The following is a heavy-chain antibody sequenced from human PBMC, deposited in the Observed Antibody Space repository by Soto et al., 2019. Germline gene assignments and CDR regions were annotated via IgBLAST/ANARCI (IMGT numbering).Heavy chain of an antibody. CDR2: IYYSGST. D-gene: IGHD3-9*01. CDR3: ARSALRYFYEEGYFDY. V-gene: IGHV4-59*08. J-gene: IGHJ4*02. CDR1: GGSISSYY. Sequence: SETLSLTCTVSGGSISSYYWSWIRQPPGKGLEWIGYIYYSGSTNYNPSLKSRVTISVDTSKNQFSLKLSSVTAADTAVYYCARSALRYFYEEGYFDYWGQGTLVTVSS.